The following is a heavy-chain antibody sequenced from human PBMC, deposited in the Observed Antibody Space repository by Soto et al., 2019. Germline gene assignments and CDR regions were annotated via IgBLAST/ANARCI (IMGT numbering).Heavy chain of an antibody. CDR3: ARGGYCSGGSCHSNLRPWYFDL. CDR2: ISSNGGKT. V-gene: IGHV3-64*01. CDR1: GFTFSNYV. D-gene: IGHD2-15*01. Sequence: GGSLRLSCAASGFTFSNYVMHCVRQAAGKGLEYVSVISSNGGKTYYANSVKGRFIISRDNSKNTLNLEMGSLRAEDMAVYYCARGGYCSGGSCHSNLRPWYFDLWGRGTPVTVSS. J-gene: IGHJ2*01.